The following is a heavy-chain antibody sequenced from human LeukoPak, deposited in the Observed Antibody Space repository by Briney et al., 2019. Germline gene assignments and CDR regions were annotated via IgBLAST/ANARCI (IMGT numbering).Heavy chain of an antibody. CDR3: ATDSQKVNTIGSRDFGLDY. J-gene: IGHJ4*02. CDR2: IQADGGKK. Sequence: PGGSLRLSCAASGFSFSNFWMSWVRQAPGKGLEWVANIQADGGKKYYVDAVKGRFTISRDNAKNSLYLEMNSLRVDDTAVYYLATDSQKVNTIGSRDFGLDYWGQGTLVTVSS. CDR1: GFSFSNFW. V-gene: IGHV3-7*01. D-gene: IGHD3-10*01.